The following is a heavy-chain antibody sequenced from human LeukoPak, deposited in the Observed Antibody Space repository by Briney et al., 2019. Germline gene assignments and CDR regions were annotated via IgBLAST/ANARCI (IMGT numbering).Heavy chain of an antibody. CDR2: INPSGGST. CDR3: ARDGSWAPYYYYYMDV. D-gene: IGHD6-13*01. J-gene: IGHJ6*03. Sequence: ASVKVSCKASGYTFTSYYMHWVRQAPGQGLEWMGIINPSGGSTSYAQKFQGRVTMTRDTSTSTVYMELSSLRSEDTAVYYCARDGSWAPYYYYYMDVWGKGTTVTVSS. V-gene: IGHV1-46*01. CDR1: GYTFTSYY.